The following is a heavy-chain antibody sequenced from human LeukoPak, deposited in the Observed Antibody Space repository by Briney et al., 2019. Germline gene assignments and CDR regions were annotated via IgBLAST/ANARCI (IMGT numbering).Heavy chain of an antibody. CDR1: GGSISSGGYY. V-gene: IGHV4-31*03. D-gene: IGHD2/OR15-2a*01. Sequence: SETLSLTCTVSGGSISSGGYYWSWIRQHPGKGLEWIGYIYYSGSTYYNPCLKSRVTISVDTSKNQFSLKLSSVTAADTAVYYCARGTFDAFDIWGQGTMVTVSS. CDR3: ARGTFDAFDI. CDR2: IYYSGST. J-gene: IGHJ3*02.